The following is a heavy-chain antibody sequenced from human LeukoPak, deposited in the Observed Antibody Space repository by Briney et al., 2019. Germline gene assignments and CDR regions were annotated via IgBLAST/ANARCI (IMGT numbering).Heavy chain of an antibody. V-gene: IGHV3-33*01. J-gene: IGHJ4*02. CDR2: IWYDGSKK. Sequence: GGSLRLSCAVSGFTFSGSGMHWVRQAPGKGLEWVAVIWYDGSKKYYADSVKGRFTISRDDSKNTLYLQMNTLRADDTAVYYCARDFGVGPYYFDYWGQGTVVTVSS. CDR3: ARDFGVGPYYFDY. CDR1: GFTFSGSG. D-gene: IGHD3-16*01.